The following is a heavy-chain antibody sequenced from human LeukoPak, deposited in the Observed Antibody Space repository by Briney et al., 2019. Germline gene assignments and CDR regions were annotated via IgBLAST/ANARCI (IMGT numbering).Heavy chain of an antibody. D-gene: IGHD1-26*01. CDR2: ISSSSSYI. CDR3: ARDGSYGSTLDYYYYMDV. CDR1: GFTFSSYS. J-gene: IGHJ6*03. Sequence: GGSLRLSCAASGFTFSSYSMNWVRQAPGKGLEWVSYISSSSSYIYYADSVKGRFTISRDNAKNSLYLQMNSLRAEDTAVYYCARDGSYGSTLDYYYYMDVWGKGTTVTVSS. V-gene: IGHV3-21*05.